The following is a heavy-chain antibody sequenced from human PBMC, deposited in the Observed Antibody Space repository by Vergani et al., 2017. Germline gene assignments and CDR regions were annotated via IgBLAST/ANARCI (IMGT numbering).Heavy chain of an antibody. CDR2: IHYDGSHK. Sequence: QVQLVESGGGVVQSGGSLRLSCAASGFTFTSFGMHWVRQAPGKGLEWVAFIHYDGSHKYYVDSVKGRFTISRDDSKNTLYLQMNSLRAEDTGVYYCAKTIYYDVSRPFVYYYYNIDVWGQGTSVTVSS. V-gene: IGHV3-30*02. J-gene: IGHJ6*02. D-gene: IGHD3-22*01. CDR1: GFTFTSFG. CDR3: AKTIYYDVSRPFVYYYYNIDV.